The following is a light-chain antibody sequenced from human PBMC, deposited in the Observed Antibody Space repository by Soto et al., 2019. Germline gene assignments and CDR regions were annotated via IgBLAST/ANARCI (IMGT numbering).Light chain of an antibody. CDR3: CSYAPSRTLL. J-gene: IGLJ2*01. CDR1: SSDVGTYNL. Sequence: QSVLTQPASVSGSPGESITISCTGTSSDVGTYNLVTWYQQHPGRVPKLILYEGNKRPSGVSSRFSASKSGNTASLTISGLQAEDEADYFGCSYAPSRTLLFGGGTKLTVL. CDR2: EGN. V-gene: IGLV2-23*01.